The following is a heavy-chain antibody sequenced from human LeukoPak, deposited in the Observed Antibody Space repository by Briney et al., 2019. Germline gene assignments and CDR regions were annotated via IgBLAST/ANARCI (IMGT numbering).Heavy chain of an antibody. Sequence: GSLRLSCAASGFTFSSYAMSWVRQAPGKGLEWVSAISGSGGSTYYADSVEGRFTISRDNSKNTLYLQMNSLRAEDTAVYYCAKDPGDYYDILTGYYWGQGTLVTVSS. V-gene: IGHV3-23*01. J-gene: IGHJ4*02. CDR3: AKDPGDYYDILTGYY. D-gene: IGHD3-9*01. CDR1: GFTFSSYA. CDR2: ISGSGGST.